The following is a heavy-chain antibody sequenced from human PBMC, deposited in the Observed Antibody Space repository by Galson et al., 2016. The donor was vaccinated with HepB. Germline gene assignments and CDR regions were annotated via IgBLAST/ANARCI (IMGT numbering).Heavy chain of an antibody. J-gene: IGHJ6*02. D-gene: IGHD2-15*01. CDR2: IIPIFDIV. Sequence: SVKVSCKASGVTFRSYIISWVRQAPGQGLEWMGGIIPIFDIVKSARKFQGRVTITADASTSTAYMELSSLRPEDTPVYCCATKPRYCSGENCYYFGMDVWGQGTTVTVSS. CDR3: ATKPRYCSGENCYYFGMDV. V-gene: IGHV1-69*13. CDR1: GVTFRSYI.